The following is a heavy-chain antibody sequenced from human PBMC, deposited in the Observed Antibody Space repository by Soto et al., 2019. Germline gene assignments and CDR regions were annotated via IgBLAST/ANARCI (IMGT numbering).Heavy chain of an antibody. V-gene: IGHV4-4*07. J-gene: IGHJ4*02. CDR1: GGSISSYY. Sequence: KTSETLSLTCTVSGGSISSYYWTWIRQPAGKGLEWIGRIYTSGGTNFNPSLKSRVTMSVDTSKNQFSLKLRSVTAADTAVYYCARGFGSSWYYFDYWGQGTPVTVSS. CDR3: ARGFGSSWYYFDY. D-gene: IGHD6-13*01. CDR2: IYTSGGT.